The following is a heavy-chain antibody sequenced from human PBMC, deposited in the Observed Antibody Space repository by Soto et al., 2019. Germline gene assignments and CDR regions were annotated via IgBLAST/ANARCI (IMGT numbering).Heavy chain of an antibody. Sequence: GGYPGISSAASGFTFSSYWMTWVRQAPGKGLEWVAKIKQDGSEKFYVDSVKGRFTISRDNAKNSLYMQMNSLRAEDTAVYYCARLALSYFPRVVGHFHTLGQGLMVSV. CDR1: GFTFSSYW. J-gene: IGHJ3*02. D-gene: IGHD3-10*01. CDR3: ARLALSYFPRVVGHFHT. V-gene: IGHV3-7*01. CDR2: IKQDGSEK.